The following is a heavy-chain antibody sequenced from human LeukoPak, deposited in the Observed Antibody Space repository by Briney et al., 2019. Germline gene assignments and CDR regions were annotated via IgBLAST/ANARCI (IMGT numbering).Heavy chain of an antibody. D-gene: IGHD2-21*01. V-gene: IGHV3-53*01. CDR3: ARATQFVVPCARGFDY. CDR2: IYSGGST. Sequence: GGSLRLSCAASGFTVSRNYMSWVRQAPGKGLEWVSVIYSGGSTYYADSVKGRFTISRDNAKNSLYLQMNSLRAEDTAVYYCARATQFVVPCARGFDYWGQGTLVTVSS. CDR1: GFTVSRNY. J-gene: IGHJ4*02.